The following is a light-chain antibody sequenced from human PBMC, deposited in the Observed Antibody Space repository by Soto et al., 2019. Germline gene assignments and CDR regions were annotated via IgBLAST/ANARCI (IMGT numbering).Light chain of an antibody. CDR1: QSVSSY. CDR2: GAS. J-gene: IGKJ1*01. CDR3: QQYNNWPRT. Sequence: QSPGTQSLSPGEIATLSCGASQSVSSYLAWYQQKPGQAPRLLIYGASTRATGIPARFSGSGSGTEFTLTINSLQSEDFAVYYCQQYNNWPRTSGQGTKVDIK. V-gene: IGKV3-15*01.